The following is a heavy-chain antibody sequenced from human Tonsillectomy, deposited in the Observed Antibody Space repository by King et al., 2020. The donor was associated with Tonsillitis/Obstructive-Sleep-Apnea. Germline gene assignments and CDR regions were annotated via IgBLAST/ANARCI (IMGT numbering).Heavy chain of an antibody. CDR3: ARRSNYFASASDFDC. Sequence: VQLVESGAEVKKAGASLKISCKGSGYSFTTYWIGWVRQMPGKGLEWMGIMYPGDSDTRYSPSFQGQVTISADKSISTAYLQWSSLKASDTAMYYCARRSNYFASASDFDCWGQGTLVTVSA. CDR2: MYPGDSDT. J-gene: IGHJ4*02. D-gene: IGHD3-22*01. V-gene: IGHV5-51*01. CDR1: GYSFTTYW.